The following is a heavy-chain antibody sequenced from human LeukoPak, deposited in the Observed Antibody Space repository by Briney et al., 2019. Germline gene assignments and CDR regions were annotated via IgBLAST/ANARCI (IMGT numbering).Heavy chain of an antibody. CDR2: IHYSGRT. J-gene: IGHJ3*02. CDR1: GGSISRHF. D-gene: IGHD3-22*01. CDR3: ARLLDNDSSGDPDTFDM. V-gene: IGHV4-59*11. Sequence: PSETLSLTCSVSGGSISRHFWSWIRQPPGKGLEWLAFIHYSGRTKYNPSLQSRVTISIDTSENNFSLRLTSVTAADTAVYYCARLLDNDSSGDPDTFDMWGQGTVVSVSS.